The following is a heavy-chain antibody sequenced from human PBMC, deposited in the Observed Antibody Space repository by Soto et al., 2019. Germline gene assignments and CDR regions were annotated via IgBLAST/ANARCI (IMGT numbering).Heavy chain of an antibody. CDR2: ISSSSSYI. J-gene: IGHJ3*02. V-gene: IGHV3-21*01. Sequence: EVQLVESGGGLVKPGGSLRLSCAASGFTFSSYSMNWVRQAPGKGLEWVSSISSSSSYIYYADSVKGRFTISRDNAKNSLYQQMNSLRAEDTAVYYCARDLGDGVVVAAIPGDAFDIWGQGTMVTVSS. CDR1: GFTFSSYS. CDR3: ARDLGDGVVVAAIPGDAFDI. D-gene: IGHD2-15*01.